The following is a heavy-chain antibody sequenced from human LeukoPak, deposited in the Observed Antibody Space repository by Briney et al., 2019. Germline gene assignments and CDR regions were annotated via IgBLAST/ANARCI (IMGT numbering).Heavy chain of an antibody. Sequence: PSETLSLTCTVSGGSISTYYWSWIRQPPGKGLEWIGYIYNSGSTNYSPSLRSRVTISVDTSKNQFSLKLSSVTAADTAVYYCDSYSSGWSEGYYFNYWGQGTLVTVSS. CDR3: DSYSSGWSEGYYFNY. D-gene: IGHD6-19*01. V-gene: IGHV4-59*12. J-gene: IGHJ4*02. CDR2: IYNSGST. CDR1: GGSISTYY.